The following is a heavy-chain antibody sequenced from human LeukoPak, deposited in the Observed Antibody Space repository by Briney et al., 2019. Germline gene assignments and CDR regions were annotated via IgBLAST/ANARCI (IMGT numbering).Heavy chain of an antibody. J-gene: IGHJ5*02. Sequence: PGGSLRLPCAASGFTFSSYAMSWVRQAPGKGLEWVSAISGSGGSTYYADSVKGRFTISRDNSKNTLYLQMNSLRAEDTAVYYCAKDWEDLLWFGELSNQFDPWGQGTLVTVSS. CDR2: ISGSGGST. D-gene: IGHD3-10*01. V-gene: IGHV3-23*01. CDR3: AKDWEDLLWFGELSNQFDP. CDR1: GFTFSSYA.